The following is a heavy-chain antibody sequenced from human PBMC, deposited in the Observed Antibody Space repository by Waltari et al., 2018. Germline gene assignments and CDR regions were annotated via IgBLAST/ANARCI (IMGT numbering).Heavy chain of an antibody. CDR1: GGTFSSYA. CDR3: AREGQAYGHIQQGAFDI. Sequence: QVQLVQSGAEVKKPGSSVKVSCKASGGTFSSYAISWVRQAPGQGLEWMGGIIPILGIANYAQKFQGRVTITADESTSTAYMELSSLRSEDTAVYYCAREGQAYGHIQQGAFDIWGQGTMVTVSS. J-gene: IGHJ3*02. D-gene: IGHD1-1*01. V-gene: IGHV1-69*04. CDR2: IIPILGIA.